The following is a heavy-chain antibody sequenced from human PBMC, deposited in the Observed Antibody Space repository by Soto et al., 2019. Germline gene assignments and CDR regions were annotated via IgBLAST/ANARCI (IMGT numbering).Heavy chain of an antibody. CDR2: ITGRGDDT. CDR1: AFTFSGYA. Sequence: GGSLRLSCAASAFTFSGYAMSWVRQAPGKGLEWVSVITGRGDDTYYADSVKGRFTISRDNSKNTLYLQMNSLRAKDTATYYCAKSNSAWPYYHYHMDVWGQGTTVTVSS. CDR3: AKSNSAWPYYHYHMDV. D-gene: IGHD6-19*01. J-gene: IGHJ6*02. V-gene: IGHV3-23*01.